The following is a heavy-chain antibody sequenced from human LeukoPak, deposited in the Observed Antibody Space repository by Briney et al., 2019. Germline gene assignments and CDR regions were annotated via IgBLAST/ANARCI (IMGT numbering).Heavy chain of an antibody. CDR1: GFTFSHYY. CDR3: ARDTATGLDV. J-gene: IGHJ6*02. Sequence: QSGGSLRLSCAASGFTFSHYYMSWVRQAPGKGLVWVSRINSDGSSTNQADSVKGRFTISRDNAKKALYLQMNSLRVEDTAVYFCARDTATGLDVWGQGTTVTVSS. CDR2: INSDGSST. V-gene: IGHV3-74*01. D-gene: IGHD2-21*02.